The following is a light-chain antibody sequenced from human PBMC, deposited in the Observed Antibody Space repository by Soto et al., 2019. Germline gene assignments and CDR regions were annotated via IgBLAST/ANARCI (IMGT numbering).Light chain of an antibody. J-gene: IGKJ3*01. CDR1: QSISSY. V-gene: IGKV1-39*01. Sequence: DIQMTQSPSSLSASVGDRVTITCRASQSISSYLNWYQQKPGKAPKLLIYAASFLQSGVPSRFSGSGSGTDFTLTISSLQPEDFATYYCQQSYSTPPFTFGPGTKVDIK. CDR2: AAS. CDR3: QQSYSTPPFT.